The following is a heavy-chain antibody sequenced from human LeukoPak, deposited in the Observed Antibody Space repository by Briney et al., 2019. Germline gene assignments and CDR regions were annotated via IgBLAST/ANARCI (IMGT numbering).Heavy chain of an antibody. V-gene: IGHV3-30*02. J-gene: IGHJ4*02. CDR1: GFTFSSYG. Sequence: PGGSLRLSCAASGFTFSSYGMHWVRQAPGKGLEWVAFIRYDGSNKYYADSVKGRFTISRDNSKNTLYLQMNSLRAEDTAVYYCANTRLWFGELAGVYWGQGTLVTVSS. CDR2: IRYDGSNK. CDR3: ANTRLWFGELAGVY. D-gene: IGHD3-10*01.